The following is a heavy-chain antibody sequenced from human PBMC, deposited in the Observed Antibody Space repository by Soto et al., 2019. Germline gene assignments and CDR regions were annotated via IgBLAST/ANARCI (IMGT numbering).Heavy chain of an antibody. CDR2: IYYSGST. D-gene: IGHD4-17*01. V-gene: IGHV4-31*02. Sequence: GGYYWRWIRQRPGKGLEWIGYIYYSGSTYYNPSLKSRVTISVDTSKNQFSLNLNSVTAADTAVYYCARAAHDYAGNRGWFDPWGQGTLVTVSS. J-gene: IGHJ5*02. CDR3: ARAAHDYAGNRGWFDP. CDR1: GGYY.